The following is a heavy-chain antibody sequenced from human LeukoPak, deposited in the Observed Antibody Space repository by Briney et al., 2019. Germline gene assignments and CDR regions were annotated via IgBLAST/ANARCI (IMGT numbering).Heavy chain of an antibody. Sequence: PGGSLRLPCAASGFTFSKHPMHWVRQAPGKGLEWVAVIVYDGSEKYYKESVKGRFTISRDNAKNSLYLQMNSLRAEDTAVYYCAELGITMIGGVWGKGTTVTISS. CDR2: IVYDGSEK. J-gene: IGHJ6*04. D-gene: IGHD3-10*02. V-gene: IGHV3-30*04. CDR1: GFTFSKHP. CDR3: AELGITMIGGV.